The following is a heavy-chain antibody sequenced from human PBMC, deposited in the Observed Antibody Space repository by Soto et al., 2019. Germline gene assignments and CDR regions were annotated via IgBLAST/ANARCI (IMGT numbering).Heavy chain of an antibody. J-gene: IGHJ6*02. V-gene: IGHV3-7*01. CDR2: IKQDGSEK. D-gene: IGHD2-2*03. CDR3: ARDVGYCISTSCYPDYYYGMDV. CDR1: GFTFSSYW. Sequence: EVQLVESGGGLVQPGGSLRISCAASGFTFSSYWMSWVRQAPGKGLEWVANIKQDGSEKYYVDSVKGRFTISRDNAKNSLYLQMNSLRAEDTAVYYCARDVGYCISTSCYPDYYYGMDVWGQGTTVTVSS.